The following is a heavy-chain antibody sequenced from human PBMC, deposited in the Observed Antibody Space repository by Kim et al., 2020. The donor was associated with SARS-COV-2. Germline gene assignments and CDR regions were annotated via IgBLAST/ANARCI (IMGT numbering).Heavy chain of an antibody. Sequence: SETLSLTCTVSGGSITSISYYWGWIRQTPGEKLEWIGSMYHTGSSYYNPSLKSRVTISVDTSKNQFFLNVRSVTAADTAVYYCARPWFGELVPGCFVPWG. CDR2: MYHTGSS. J-gene: IGHJ5*02. CDR1: GGSITSISYY. D-gene: IGHD3-10*01. V-gene: IGHV4-39*01. CDR3: ARPWFGELVPGCFVP.